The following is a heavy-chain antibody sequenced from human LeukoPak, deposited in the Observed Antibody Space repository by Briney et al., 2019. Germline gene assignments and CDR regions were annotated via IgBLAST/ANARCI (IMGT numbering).Heavy chain of an antibody. CDR2: IDPSDSYT. V-gene: IGHV5-10-1*01. J-gene: IGHJ4*02. D-gene: IGHD4-17*01. Sequence: GESLKISCKGPGYSFTNYWISWVRQMPGKGLEWMGRIDPSDSYTKYSPSFEGHVTISVDKSISTAFLQWNSLKASDSAMYYCATGASKVTTDFANYWGQGTQVAVSS. CDR3: ATGASKVTTDFANY. CDR1: GYSFTNYW.